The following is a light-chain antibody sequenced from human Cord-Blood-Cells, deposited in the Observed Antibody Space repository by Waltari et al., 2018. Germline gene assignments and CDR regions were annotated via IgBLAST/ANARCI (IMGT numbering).Light chain of an antibody. J-gene: IGLJ3*02. V-gene: IGLV2-11*01. CDR1: SSDVGGYNY. CDR3: CSYAGSYTV. CDR2: DVS. Sequence: QSALTQPRSVSGSPGQSVTISCTATSSDVGGYNYVSWYQQHPGKAPKLMIYDVSKRPSGVPDRFSGSKSGNTASLTISGLQAEDEADYYCCSYAGSYTVFGGGTKLTVL.